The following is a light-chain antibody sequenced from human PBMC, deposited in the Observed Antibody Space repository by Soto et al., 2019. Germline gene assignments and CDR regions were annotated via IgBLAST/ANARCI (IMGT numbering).Light chain of an antibody. V-gene: IGKV3-20*01. CDR2: GAS. CDR3: QQYGSSPLT. J-gene: IGKJ4*01. CDR1: QSVSSDY. Sequence: ENVLTQSPGTLSLSPGKRATLSCRASQSVSSDYLAWYQQKPGQAPRLLIYGASSRATGIPDRFSGSGSGTDFTLTISRLAPEDFAVYYCQQYGSSPLTFGGGTKVEIK.